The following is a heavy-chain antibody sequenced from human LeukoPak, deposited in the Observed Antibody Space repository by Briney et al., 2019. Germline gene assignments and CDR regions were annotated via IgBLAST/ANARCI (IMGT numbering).Heavy chain of an antibody. Sequence: ASVKVSCKASGYTFTGYYMHWVRQAPGQGLEWMGWINPNSGGTNYAQKFQGRVTMTRDTSISTAYMELSRLRSDDTAVYYCARDPVGATWGDPYYFDYWGQGTLVTVSS. CDR2: INPNSGGT. D-gene: IGHD1-26*01. CDR3: ARDPVGATWGDPYYFDY. V-gene: IGHV1-2*02. J-gene: IGHJ4*02. CDR1: GYTFTGYY.